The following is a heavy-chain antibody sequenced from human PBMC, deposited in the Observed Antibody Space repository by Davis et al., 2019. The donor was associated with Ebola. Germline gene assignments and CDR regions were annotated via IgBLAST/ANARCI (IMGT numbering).Heavy chain of an antibody. D-gene: IGHD2-2*01. V-gene: IGHV4-39*07. J-gene: IGHJ6*04. Sequence: SETLSLTCTVSGGSISSSSYYWGWIRQPPGKGLEWIGSIYYSGSTYYNPSLKSRVTISVDTSKKQFSLKLSSVTAADTAVYYCARDSSSSSGYYYYYYGMDVWGKGTTVTVSS. CDR3: ARDSSSSSGYYYYYYGMDV. CDR2: IYYSGST. CDR1: GGSISSSSYY.